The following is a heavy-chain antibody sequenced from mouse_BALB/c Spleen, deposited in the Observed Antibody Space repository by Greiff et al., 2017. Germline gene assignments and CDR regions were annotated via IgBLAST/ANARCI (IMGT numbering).Heavy chain of an antibody. J-gene: IGHJ3*01. CDR3: ARDISQYDGSSWFAY. CDR2: INPGSGGT. CDR1: GYAFTHYL. Sequence: QVQLQQSGAELVRPGTSVKVSCKASGYAFTHYLIEWVKQRPGQGLEWIGVINPGSGGTNYNEKFKGKATLTADKSSSTAYMQLSSLTSDDSAVYFCARDISQYDGSSWFAYWGQGTLVTVSA. V-gene: IGHV1-54*01. D-gene: IGHD2-12*01.